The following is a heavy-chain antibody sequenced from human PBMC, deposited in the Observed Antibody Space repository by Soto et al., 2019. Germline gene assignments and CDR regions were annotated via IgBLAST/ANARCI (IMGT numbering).Heavy chain of an antibody. Sequence: GSLRLSCAASGFTFIIYAMNWVRLAPGKGLEWVSALTPSGDNTYYADSVKGRFTISRDNSKNTLYLQMNSLRAEDTAVYYCAKAGTHSYCDCRGQGTLVTVSS. CDR1: GFTFIIYA. CDR2: LTPSGDNT. CDR3: AKAGTHSYCDC. D-gene: IGHD1-1*01. J-gene: IGHJ4*02. V-gene: IGHV3-23*01.